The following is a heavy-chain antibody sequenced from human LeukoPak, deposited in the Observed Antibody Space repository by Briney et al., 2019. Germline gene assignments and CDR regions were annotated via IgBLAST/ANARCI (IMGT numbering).Heavy chain of an antibody. CDR3: ARDPISGSYLYYYYGMDV. Sequence: ASVKVSCKASGYTFTSYDINWVRQATGQGLEWMGWMNPNSGNTGYAQKFQGRVTMTRNTSISTAYMELSSLRSEDTAVYYCARDPISGSYLYYYYGMDVWGQGTTVTVSS. V-gene: IGHV1-8*01. CDR2: MNPNSGNT. CDR1: GYTFTSYD. D-gene: IGHD1-26*01. J-gene: IGHJ6*02.